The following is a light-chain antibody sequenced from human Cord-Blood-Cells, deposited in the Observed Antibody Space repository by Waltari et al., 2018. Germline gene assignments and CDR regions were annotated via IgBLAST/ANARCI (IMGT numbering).Light chain of an antibody. CDR1: KLGDKY. CDR3: QAWDSSTNWV. V-gene: IGLV3-1*01. CDR2: QES. J-gene: IGLJ3*02. Sequence: SYELTQPPSVSVSPGQTASITCSGDKLGDKYACWYQQKPGQSPVLVIYQESKRPSGIPERFSGSNSGNTATLTISGTQAMDEADYYCQAWDSSTNWVFGGGTKLTVL.